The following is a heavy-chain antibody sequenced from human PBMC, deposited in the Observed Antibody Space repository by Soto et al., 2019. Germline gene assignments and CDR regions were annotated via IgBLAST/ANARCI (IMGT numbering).Heavy chain of an antibody. CDR1: GFTVSSNY. D-gene: IGHD6-13*01. CDR2: IYSGGST. V-gene: IGHV3-53*02. CDR3: ARTAGGTYASAEYFQH. Sequence: EVQLVETGGGLIQPGGSLRLSCAASGFTVSSNYMSWVRQAPGKGLEWVSVIYSGGSTYYADSVKGRFTISRDNSKNTLYLQMNSLRAEDTAVYYCARTAGGTYASAEYFQHWGQGTLVTVSS. J-gene: IGHJ1*01.